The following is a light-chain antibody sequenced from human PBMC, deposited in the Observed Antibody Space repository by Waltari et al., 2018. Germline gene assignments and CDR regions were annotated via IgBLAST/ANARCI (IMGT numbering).Light chain of an antibody. CDR3: QTGGHGTWV. Sequence: QLVLTQSPSASASLGASVKLTCTLSSGHSTNIIAWLQQQPEKGPRFLMTVKSDGSHNKGVGIPDRFSGSSSGAERYLTISSLQSEDEADYYCQTGGHGTWVFGGGTRLTVL. CDR2: VKSDGSH. CDR1: SGHSTNI. V-gene: IGLV4-69*01. J-gene: IGLJ3*02.